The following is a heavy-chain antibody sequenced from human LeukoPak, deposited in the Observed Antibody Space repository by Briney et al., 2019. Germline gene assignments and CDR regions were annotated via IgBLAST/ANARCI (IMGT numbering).Heavy chain of an antibody. CDR3: TRNPGMDV. Sequence: PGGSLRLSCAASGFTVSSNYMSWVRQAPGKGLEWVSRINGDGSSSTYADSVKGRFTISRDNAKNTLYLQMNSLRTEDTAVYYCTRNPGMDVWGQGTTVTVSS. V-gene: IGHV3-74*01. CDR1: GFTVSSNY. J-gene: IGHJ6*02. CDR2: INGDGSSS.